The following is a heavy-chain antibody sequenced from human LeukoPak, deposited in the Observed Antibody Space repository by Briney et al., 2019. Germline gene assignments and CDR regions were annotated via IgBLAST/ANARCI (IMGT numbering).Heavy chain of an antibody. J-gene: IGHJ4*02. CDR2: INPNSGGT. CDR1: GYTFTGYY. Sequence: ASVKVSCKASGYTFTGYYMHWVRQAPGQGLEWMGWINPNSGGTNYAQKFQGRVTMTRDTSISTAYMELSRLRSDDTAVYYCARGRSTIVATSFHDYWGQGTLVTVSS. V-gene: IGHV1-2*02. D-gene: IGHD5-12*01. CDR3: ARGRSTIVATSFHDY.